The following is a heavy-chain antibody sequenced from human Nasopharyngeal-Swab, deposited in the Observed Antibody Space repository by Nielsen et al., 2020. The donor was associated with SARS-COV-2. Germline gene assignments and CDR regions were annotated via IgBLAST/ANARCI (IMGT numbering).Heavy chain of an antibody. D-gene: IGHD6-6*01. CDR1: GFTFPSYA. CDR2: ISYDGKNK. CDR3: AKARGSSSEFDH. Sequence: GGSLRPSCADSGFTFPSYAMHWVRQAPGKGLEWVAVISYDGKNKYYADSVKGRFTISRDNSKNTLYLQMNSLRAGDTAIYFCAKARGSSSEFDHWGQGTLVTVSS. J-gene: IGHJ4*02. V-gene: IGHV3-30*04.